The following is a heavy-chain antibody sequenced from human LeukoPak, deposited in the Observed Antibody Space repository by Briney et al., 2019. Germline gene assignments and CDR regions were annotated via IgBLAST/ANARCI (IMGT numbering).Heavy chain of an antibody. CDR3: SGRSGFSSIY. J-gene: IGHJ4*02. CDR1: GFTFNTHW. V-gene: IGHV3-7*01. Sequence: GGSLRLSCAASGFTFNTHWMNWVRQSPRGGLEWVANISPDGSAEYYVDSVKGRFTISRDNAKNLVYLQLGSLRTEDTAVYYCSGRSGFSSIYWGQGTLVTVSS. D-gene: IGHD6-19*01. CDR2: ISPDGSAE.